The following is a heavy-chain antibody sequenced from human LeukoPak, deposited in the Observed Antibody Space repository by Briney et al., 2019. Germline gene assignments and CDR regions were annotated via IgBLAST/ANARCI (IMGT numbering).Heavy chain of an antibody. Sequence: RGSLRLSCAASGFTFTDYYTSWSRQAPGEGLEWVSYISSSVSTIYYADSVKGRFTISRDNAKNSLYLQMNSLRAEDTAVYYCARDSTYYCDRRGYYADFDYWGQGTLVTVSS. CDR1: GFTFTDYY. V-gene: IGHV3-11*01. J-gene: IGHJ4*02. CDR2: ISSSVSTI. D-gene: IGHD3-22*01. CDR3: ARDSTYYCDRRGYYADFDY.